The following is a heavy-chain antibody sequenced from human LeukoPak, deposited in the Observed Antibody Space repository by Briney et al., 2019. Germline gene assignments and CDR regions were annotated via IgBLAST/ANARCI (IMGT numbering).Heavy chain of an antibody. D-gene: IGHD3-10*01. CDR3: ARVRDDHTYFDC. CDR1: GFTFSSYW. Sequence: SGGSLRLSCAASGFTFSSYWMHWVRQAPGKGLMWVSRINSDGSRTTYADSVRGRFTISRDNAKSTLHLQMNSLRAEDTAVYYCARVRDDHTYFDCRGQGTLVTVSS. CDR2: INSDGSRT. V-gene: IGHV3-74*01. J-gene: IGHJ4*02.